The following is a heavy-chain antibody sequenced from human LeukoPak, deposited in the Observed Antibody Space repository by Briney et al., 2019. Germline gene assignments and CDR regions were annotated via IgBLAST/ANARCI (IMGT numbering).Heavy chain of an antibody. CDR3: AKNERGSGYYFGYYFDY. J-gene: IGHJ4*02. Sequence: GGSLRLSCAASGFTFSSYWMSWVRQAPGKGLEWVANIKQDGSEKYYVDSVKGRFTISRDNAKNSLYLQMNSLRAEDTAVYYCAKNERGSGYYFGYYFDYWGQGTLVTVSS. D-gene: IGHD3-22*01. V-gene: IGHV3-7*01. CDR2: IKQDGSEK. CDR1: GFTFSSYW.